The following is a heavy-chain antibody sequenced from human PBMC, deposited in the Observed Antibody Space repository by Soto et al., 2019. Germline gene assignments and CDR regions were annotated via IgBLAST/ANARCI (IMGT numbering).Heavy chain of an antibody. Sequence: SETLSLTCTVSGGSISSSSYYWGWIRQPPGKGLEWIGSIYYSGSTYYNPSLKSRVTISVDTSKNQFSLKLSSVTAADTAVYYCARVYTIFGVVISGWFDPWGQGTLVTVSS. D-gene: IGHD3-3*01. CDR2: IYYSGST. CDR1: GGSISSSSYY. CDR3: ARVYTIFGVVISGWFDP. J-gene: IGHJ5*02. V-gene: IGHV4-39*01.